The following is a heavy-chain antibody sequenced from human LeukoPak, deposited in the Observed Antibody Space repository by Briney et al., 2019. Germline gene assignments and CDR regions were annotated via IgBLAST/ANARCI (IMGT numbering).Heavy chain of an antibody. J-gene: IGHJ4*02. CDR2: IYSGGST. V-gene: IGHV3-66*01. CDR3: ARDGKQQSFSY. Sequence: PGGSLRLSCAASGFTVSSNYMSWVRQAPGKGLEWVSVIYSGGSTYYADSVKGRFTISRDNSKNTLYLQMNSLRAEDTAVYYCARDGKQQSFSYWGQGTLVTVSS. D-gene: IGHD6-13*01. CDR1: GFTVSSNY.